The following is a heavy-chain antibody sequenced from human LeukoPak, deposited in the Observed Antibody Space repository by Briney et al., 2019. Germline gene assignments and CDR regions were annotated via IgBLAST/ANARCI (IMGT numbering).Heavy chain of an antibody. J-gene: IGHJ4*02. CDR2: IWYDGSNN. D-gene: IGHD1-26*01. CDR1: GFTFSNYA. V-gene: IGHV3-30*02. Sequence: GRSLRPSCAASGFTFSNYAIHWVRQAPGKGREWVGFIWYDGSNNYHADSVKGRLTIFRDSSKNTVHLQMNSLRAEDTAVYYCAKDKGLISGKYYFDYWGQGALVTVPS. CDR3: AKDKGLISGKYYFDY.